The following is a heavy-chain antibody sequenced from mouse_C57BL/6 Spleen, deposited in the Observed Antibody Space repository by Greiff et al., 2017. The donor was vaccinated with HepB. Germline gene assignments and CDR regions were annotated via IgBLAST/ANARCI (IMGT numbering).Heavy chain of an antibody. CDR1: GYSFTGYY. J-gene: IGHJ2*01. CDR2: INPSTGGT. D-gene: IGHD1-1*01. V-gene: IGHV1-42*01. CDR3: ARRRSLFDY. Sequence: VQLQQSGPELVKPGASVKISCKASGYSFTGYYMNWVKQSPEKSLEWIGEINPSTGGTTYNQKFKAKATLTVDKSSSTAYMQLKRLTSEDSAVYYCARRRSLFDYWGQGTTLTVSS.